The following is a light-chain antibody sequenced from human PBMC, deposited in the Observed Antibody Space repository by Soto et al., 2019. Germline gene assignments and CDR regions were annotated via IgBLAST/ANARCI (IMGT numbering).Light chain of an antibody. J-gene: IGKJ3*01. V-gene: IGKV3-15*01. CDR3: QQYNNWPLFT. CDR1: QSVSSN. Sequence: EIVMTQSPATLSVSPGERATLSCRASQSVSSNLAWYQQKPGQAPRLLIYGASTRATGIPARFSGSGSGTEFTLTISSLPSEDFAVYYCQQYNNWPLFTFGPGTKVDIK. CDR2: GAS.